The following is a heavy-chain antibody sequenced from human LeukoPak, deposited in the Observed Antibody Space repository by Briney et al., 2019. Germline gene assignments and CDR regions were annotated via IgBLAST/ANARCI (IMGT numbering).Heavy chain of an antibody. Sequence: SGTLSLTCTVSGGSISSYYWSWIRQPPGKGLEWIGYIYYSGSTNYDPSLKSRVTISVDTSKNQFSLKLSSVTAADTAVYYCARIFSGSSSSQYYYYYYMDVRGKGTTVTVSS. J-gene: IGHJ6*03. CDR3: ARIFSGSSSSQYYYYYYMDV. V-gene: IGHV4-59*01. CDR2: IYYSGST. CDR1: GGSISSYY. D-gene: IGHD6-6*01.